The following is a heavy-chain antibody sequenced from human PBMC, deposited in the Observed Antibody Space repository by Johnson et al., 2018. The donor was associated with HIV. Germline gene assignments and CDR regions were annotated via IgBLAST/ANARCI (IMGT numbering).Heavy chain of an antibody. CDR3: ARSPRAAEGAFDI. D-gene: IGHD6-13*01. V-gene: IGHV3-53*01. Sequence: VQLVESGGGLIQPGESLRLSCAASGFTVNNNYMNWVRQTPGKGLEWVSVIYTGGSTYYADSVKGRFTISRDNSKNTLYLQMNSLRAEDTAVYYCARSPRAAEGAFDIWGQGTMVTVSS. J-gene: IGHJ3*02. CDR1: GFTVNNNY. CDR2: IYTGGST.